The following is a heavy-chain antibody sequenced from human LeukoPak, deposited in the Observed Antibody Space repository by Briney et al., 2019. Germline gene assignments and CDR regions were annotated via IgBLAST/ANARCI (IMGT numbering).Heavy chain of an antibody. CDR1: GYTLTELS. J-gene: IGHJ4*02. D-gene: IGHD4-17*01. CDR2: FDPEDGET. Sequence: GASVKVSCKVSGYTLTELSMHWVRQAPGKGLEWMGGFDPEDGETIYAQKFQGRVTMTEDTSTDTAYMELSSLRSEDTAVYYCAIRHTVYGEEGYWGQGTLVTVSS. CDR3: AIRHTVYGEEGY. V-gene: IGHV1-24*01.